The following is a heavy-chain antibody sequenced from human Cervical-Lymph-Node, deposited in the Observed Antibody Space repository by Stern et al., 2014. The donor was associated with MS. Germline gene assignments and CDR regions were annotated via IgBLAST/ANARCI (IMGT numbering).Heavy chain of an antibody. D-gene: IGHD5-12*01. Sequence: QVQLVQSGAEVKKPGASVKVSCKASGYTFTSYGISWVRQAPGQGLEWMGRISAYNGHTNYPQKLQGRVTMTTDTPTSTVFMELRSVRSDDTAVYYCARDRGYSGYDYGYYYYGMDVWGQGTTVTVSS. CDR2: ISAYNGHT. CDR1: GYTFTSYG. J-gene: IGHJ6*02. CDR3: ARDRGYSGYDYGYYYYGMDV. V-gene: IGHV1-18*01.